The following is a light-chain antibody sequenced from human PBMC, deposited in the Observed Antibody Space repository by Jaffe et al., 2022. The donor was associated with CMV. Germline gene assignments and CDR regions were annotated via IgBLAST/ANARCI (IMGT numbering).Light chain of an antibody. J-gene: IGKJ1*01. Sequence: DIQMTQSPSTLSASVGDRVTITCRASQSINSWLAWYQQRPGKAPKLLIYKASSLESGVPERFSGSGSGTEFSLTIRGLQPDDFATYYCQQYNHFVTFGQGTKVEIK. CDR2: KAS. CDR1: QSINSW. CDR3: QQYNHFVT. V-gene: IGKV1-5*03.